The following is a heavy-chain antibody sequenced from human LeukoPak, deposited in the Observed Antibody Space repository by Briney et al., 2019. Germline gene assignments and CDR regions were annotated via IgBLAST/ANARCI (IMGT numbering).Heavy chain of an antibody. CDR3: ARLVYPVYASVYYGMDV. CDR2: IYYSGST. CDR1: GGSISSYY. J-gene: IGHJ6*02. Sequence: SSETLSLTCTVSGGSISSYYWSWIRQPPGKGPEWIGYIYYSGSTNYNPSLKSRVTISVDTSKNQFSLKLSSVTAADTAVYYCARLVYPVYASVYYGMDVWGQGTTVTVSS. D-gene: IGHD2-8*01. V-gene: IGHV4-59*01.